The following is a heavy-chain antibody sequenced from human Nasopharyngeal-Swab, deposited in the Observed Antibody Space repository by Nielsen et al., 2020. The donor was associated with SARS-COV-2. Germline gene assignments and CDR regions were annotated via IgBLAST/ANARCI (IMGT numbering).Heavy chain of an antibody. V-gene: IGHV4-34*01. D-gene: IGHD6-13*01. J-gene: IGHJ6*02. CDR2: INHSGST. CDR3: ARYRQYRGYYYYGMDV. Sequence: SETLSLTCAVYGGSFSGYFWCWIRQPPGKGLEWIGEINHSGSTNYNSSLKSRVTISVDTSKNQFSLKLSSVTAADTAAYYCARYRQYRGYYYYGMDVWGQGTTVTVSS. CDR1: GGSFSGYF.